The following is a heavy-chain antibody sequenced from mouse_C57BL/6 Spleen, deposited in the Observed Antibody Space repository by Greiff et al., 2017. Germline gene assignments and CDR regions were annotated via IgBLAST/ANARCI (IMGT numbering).Heavy chain of an antibody. CDR1: GYTFTDYY. D-gene: IGHD3-3*01. V-gene: IGHV1-26*01. Sequence: VQLQQSGPELVKPGASVKISCKASGYTFTDYYMNWVKQSHGKSLEWIGDINPNNGGTSYNQKFKGKATLTVDKSSSTAYMELRSLTSEDSAVYYCARSGATWDRTWFAYWGQGTLVTVSA. J-gene: IGHJ3*01. CDR2: INPNNGGT. CDR3: ARSGATWDRTWFAY.